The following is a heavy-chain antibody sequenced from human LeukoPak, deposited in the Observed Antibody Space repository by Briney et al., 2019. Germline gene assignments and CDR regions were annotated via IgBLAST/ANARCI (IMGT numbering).Heavy chain of an antibody. CDR1: GFTFSIYA. CDR2: IDSGGST. CDR3: AKLDSSGFLNPTDS. V-gene: IGHV3-23*01. D-gene: IGHD3-22*01. Sequence: GGPLRLSCVASGFTFSIYAMSWVRQAQGKCLEWVSSIDSGGSTYFPDSVRGRFTISRDTSKNTLYLQMNILRAEDTAVYYCAKLDSSGFLNPTDSWGQGTLVTVSS. J-gene: IGHJ5*01.